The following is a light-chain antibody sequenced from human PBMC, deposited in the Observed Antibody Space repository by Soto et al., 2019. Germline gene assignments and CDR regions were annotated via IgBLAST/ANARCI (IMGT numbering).Light chain of an antibody. Sequence: QSVLTQPASVSGSPGQSITISCTGTSSDVGGYNYVSWYQQHPGKAPNLMIYDVSNRPSGVSNRFSGSKSGNTASLTISELQAEDEADYYCSSYTSSSTLYVFGTGTKVTVL. CDR3: SSYTSSSTLYV. CDR2: DVS. CDR1: SSDVGGYNY. V-gene: IGLV2-14*01. J-gene: IGLJ1*01.